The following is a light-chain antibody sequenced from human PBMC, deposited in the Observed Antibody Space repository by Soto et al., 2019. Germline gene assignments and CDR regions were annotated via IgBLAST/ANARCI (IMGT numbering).Light chain of an antibody. J-gene: IGKJ1*01. CDR1: QNIYTW. CDR2: EAS. CDR3: QQYNTYWWT. V-gene: IGKV1-5*01. Sequence: DIQMTQSPSTLSASLCDRVTITCLASQNIYTWLAWYQQKPGKAPKALIFEASNLESGVPSRFSGSGSGTEFTLTISSLQPDDFATYYCQQYNTYWWTFGQGTKV.